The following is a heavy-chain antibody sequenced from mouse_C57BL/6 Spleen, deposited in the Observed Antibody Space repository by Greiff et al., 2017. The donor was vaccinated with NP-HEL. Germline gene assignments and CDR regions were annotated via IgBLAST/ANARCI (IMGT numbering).Heavy chain of an antibody. D-gene: IGHD4-1*01. CDR3: ARTGTVGYFDV. Sequence: VQLQQPGAELVKPGASVKLSCKASGYTFTSYWMHWVQQRPGRGLALIGRIDPNSGGTKYNEKFKSKATLTVDKPSSTAYMQLSSLTSEDSAVYYCARTGTVGYFDVWGTGTTVTVSS. CDR1: GYTFTSYW. CDR2: IDPNSGGT. V-gene: IGHV1-72*01. J-gene: IGHJ1*03.